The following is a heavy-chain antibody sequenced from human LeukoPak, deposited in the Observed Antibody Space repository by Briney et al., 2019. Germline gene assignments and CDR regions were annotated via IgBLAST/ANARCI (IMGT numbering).Heavy chain of an antibody. V-gene: IGHV3-7*01. CDR1: GFTFSSYC. D-gene: IGHD5-12*01. Sequence: GGSLRLSCAASGFTFSSYCMSWVRQAPGKGLEWVANIKQDGSEKYYVDSVKGRFTISRDNAKNSLYLQMNSLRAEDTAVYYCAKNGGVATITGVDYWGQGTLVTVSS. J-gene: IGHJ4*02. CDR2: IKQDGSEK. CDR3: AKNGGVATITGVDY.